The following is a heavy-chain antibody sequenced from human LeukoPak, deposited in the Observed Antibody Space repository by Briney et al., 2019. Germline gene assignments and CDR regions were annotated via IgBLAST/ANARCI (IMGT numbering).Heavy chain of an antibody. CDR2: ISGSGGST. J-gene: IGHJ6*02. D-gene: IGHD2-2*01. V-gene: IGHV3-23*01. CDR1: GFTLSDYA. Sequence: GGSLRLSCAVSGFTLSDYAMNWVRQAPGKGLEWVSTISGSGGSTYYADSVKGRFTISRDNSKNTLYLQMNSLRAEDTAVYYCARYCSSTSCKNYYYYGMDVWGQGTTVTVSS. CDR3: ARYCSSTSCKNYYYYGMDV.